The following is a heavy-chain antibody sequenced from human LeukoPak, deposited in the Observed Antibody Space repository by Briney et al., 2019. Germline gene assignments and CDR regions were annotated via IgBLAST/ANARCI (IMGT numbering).Heavy chain of an antibody. CDR2: FDPEDGET. CDR1: GYTLTELS. J-gene: IGHJ4*02. CDR3: ATGQHMVRGVILGY. V-gene: IGHV1-24*01. Sequence: PGASVKVPCKVSGYTLTELSMHWVRQAPGKGLEWMGGFDPEDGETIYAQKFQGRVTMTEDTSTDTAYMELSSLRSEDTAVYYCATGQHMVRGVILGYWGQGTLVTVSS. D-gene: IGHD3-10*01.